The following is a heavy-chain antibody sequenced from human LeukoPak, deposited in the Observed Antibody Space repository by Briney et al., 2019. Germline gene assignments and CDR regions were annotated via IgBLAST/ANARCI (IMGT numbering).Heavy chain of an antibody. CDR1: GGSISSYY. D-gene: IGHD6-13*01. CDR3: AKTTEAHSWRTRYYDYYMDV. Sequence: SETLSLTCTVSGGSISSYYWSWIRQPPGKGLEWIGYIYYSGSTNYNPSLKSRVTISVDTSKNQFSLKLSSVTAADTAVYYCAKTTEAHSWRTRYYDYYMDVWGKGTTVTVSS. CDR2: IYYSGST. V-gene: IGHV4-59*01. J-gene: IGHJ6*03.